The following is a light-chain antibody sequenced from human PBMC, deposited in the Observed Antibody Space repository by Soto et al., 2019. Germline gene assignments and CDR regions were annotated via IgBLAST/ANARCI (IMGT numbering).Light chain of an antibody. CDR1: GDLQRSHGYSY. J-gene: IGKJ2*01. CDR3: MQVLQTPYT. Sequence: MTQSPLSLPVIPGEPASISCRSSGDLQRSHGYSYLDWYLQKPGQSPQLLIYLGSNRASGVPDRFSGSGSGTDFTLKISRVEAEDVGVYYCMQVLQTPYTFGQGTRLEIK. CDR2: LGS. V-gene: IGKV2-28*01.